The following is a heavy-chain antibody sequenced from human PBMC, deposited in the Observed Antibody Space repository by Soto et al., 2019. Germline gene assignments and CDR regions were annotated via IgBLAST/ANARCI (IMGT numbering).Heavy chain of an antibody. J-gene: IGHJ4*02. CDR2: VNAYNGNT. V-gene: IGHV1-18*01. D-gene: IGHD6-19*01. Sequence: QVQLVQSGAEVKKPGASVKVSCKASGYTFTSYGVSWVRQAPGQWLEWIGWVNAYNGNTNYAQKFQGRVTMTTDTSTSTAYMELRSLRSDDTAVYYCAREAVSGRTGFDYWGQGTLVTVSS. CDR1: GYTFTSYG. CDR3: AREAVSGRTGFDY.